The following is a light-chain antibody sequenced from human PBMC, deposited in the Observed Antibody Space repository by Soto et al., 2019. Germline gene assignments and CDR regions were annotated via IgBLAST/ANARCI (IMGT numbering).Light chain of an antibody. J-gene: IGLJ3*02. CDR1: SSDVGGYDL. CDR2: EGS. CDR3: CAYVSSNTLL. V-gene: IGLV2-23*01. Sequence: QSVLTQPASVSGSPGQSITISCTGTSSDVGGYDLVSWYQQHPGKAPKLIIYEGSKRPSGISSRFSGSKSGNTASLIISGLQGDDEGDYYGCAYVSSNTLLFGGGTKLTVL.